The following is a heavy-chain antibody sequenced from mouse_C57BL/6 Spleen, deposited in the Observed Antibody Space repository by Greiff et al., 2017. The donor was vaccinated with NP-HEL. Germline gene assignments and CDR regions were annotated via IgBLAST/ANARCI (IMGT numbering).Heavy chain of an antibody. J-gene: IGHJ1*03. V-gene: IGHV1-18*01. CDR1: GYTFTDYN. D-gene: IGHD4-1*01. Sequence: EVKLMESGPELVKPGASVKIPCKASGYTFTDYNMDWVKQSHGKSLEWIGDINPNNGGTIYNQKFKGKATLTVDKSSSTVYMELRSLTSEDTAVYYCARRDWDWYFDVWGTGTTVTVSS. CDR3: ARRDWDWYFDV. CDR2: INPNNGGT.